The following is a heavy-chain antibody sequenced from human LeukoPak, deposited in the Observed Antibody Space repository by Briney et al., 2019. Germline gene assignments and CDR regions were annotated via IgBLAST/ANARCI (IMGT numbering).Heavy chain of an antibody. CDR1: GFTFDDYA. CDR2: ISWNSGTM. J-gene: IGHJ4*02. V-gene: IGHV3-9*01. CDR3: ARGRPHGNDY. Sequence: GGSLRLSCAASGFTFDDYAMHWVRQAPGKGLEWVSGISWNSGTMGYAGSVKGRFTISRDNAKNSLYLQMNSLRAEDTAVYYCARGRPHGNDYWGQGTLVTVSS. D-gene: IGHD4-23*01.